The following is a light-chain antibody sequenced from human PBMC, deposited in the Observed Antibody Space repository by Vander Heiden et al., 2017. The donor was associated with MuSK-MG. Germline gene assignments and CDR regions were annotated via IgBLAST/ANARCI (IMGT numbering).Light chain of an antibody. J-gene: IGKJ5*01. CDR3: QQYYSFPIT. V-gene: IGKV1-16*02. Sequence: DIQMTQSPSSLSASVGDRVTITCRASQGISNHLAWFQQKPGKAPKSLISAASSLQSAVPSKFSGSGSETDFTLTISSLQPEDFATYYCQQYYSFPITFGQGTRLEIK. CDR2: AAS. CDR1: QGISNH.